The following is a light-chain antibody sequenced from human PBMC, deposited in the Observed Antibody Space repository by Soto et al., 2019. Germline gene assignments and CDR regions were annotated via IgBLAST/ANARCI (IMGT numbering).Light chain of an antibody. CDR1: QSVGSNY. CDR3: QQYGSSPQT. V-gene: IGKV3-20*01. Sequence: EIVLTQSPGTLSLSPGERATLSCRASQSVGSNYLAWYHQRPGQAPRLLIYGASSRAAGIPDRFSGSGSGTDFTLPISRLEAEDFAVYYCQQYGSSPQTFGQGTKVEIK. CDR2: GAS. J-gene: IGKJ1*01.